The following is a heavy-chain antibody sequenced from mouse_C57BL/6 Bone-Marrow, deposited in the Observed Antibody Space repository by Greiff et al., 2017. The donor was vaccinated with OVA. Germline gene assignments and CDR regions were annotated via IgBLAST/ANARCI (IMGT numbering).Heavy chain of an antibody. D-gene: IGHD1-2*01. CDR3: ARDHYGLFDY. CDR1: GFTFSSYA. J-gene: IGHJ2*01. CDR2: ISDGGSYT. Sequence: EVQVVESGGGLVKPGGSLKLSCAASGFTFSSYAMSWVRQTPEKRLEWVATISDGGSYTYYPDNVKGRFTISRDNAKNNLYLQMSHLKSEDTAMYYCARDHYGLFDYWGQGTTLTVSS. V-gene: IGHV5-4*01.